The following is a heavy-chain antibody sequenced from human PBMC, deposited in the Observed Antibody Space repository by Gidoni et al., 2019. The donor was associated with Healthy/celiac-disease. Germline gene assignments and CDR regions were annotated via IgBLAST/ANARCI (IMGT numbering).Heavy chain of an antibody. CDR2: IYPGDSDT. J-gene: IGHJ3*02. CDR3: ARERAFLYSSGWGGAFDI. D-gene: IGHD6-19*01. Sequence: EVQLVQSGAEVKKPGESLKISCKGSGFSFTSYSSGWVRQMPGKGLEWMGIIYPGDSDTRYSPSFQGQVTISADKSISTAYLQWSSLKASDTAMYYCARERAFLYSSGWGGAFDIWGQGTMVTVSS. CDR1: GFSFTSYS. V-gene: IGHV5-51*01.